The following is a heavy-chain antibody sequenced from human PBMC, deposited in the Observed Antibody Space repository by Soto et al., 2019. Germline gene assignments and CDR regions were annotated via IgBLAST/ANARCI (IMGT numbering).Heavy chain of an antibody. V-gene: IGHV4-30-2*01. CDR1: GGSISSGGYS. Sequence: QLQLQESGSGLVKPSQTLSLTCAVSGGSISSGGYSWSWIRQPPGKGLEWIVYIYHSGSTYYNPSLKSRVTISVDRYKNQFSLKLSSVTAADTAVYYCARAGRAVSMDVWGQGTTVTVSS. J-gene: IGHJ6*02. CDR3: ARAGRAVSMDV. CDR2: IYHSGST.